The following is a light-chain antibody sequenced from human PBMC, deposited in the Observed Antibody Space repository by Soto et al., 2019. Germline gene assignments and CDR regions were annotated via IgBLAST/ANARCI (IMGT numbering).Light chain of an antibody. CDR1: QRMTNTF. Sequence: IVVTQSPDTLYLSPGERVTLSCRASQRMTNTFLAWFQQKPGLAPRLLIHGASTRASGVPARFTGGGSGTDFVLTISRVEPEDFAVYYCQQYGRSPFTFGQGTKLQSK. CDR3: QQYGRSPFT. V-gene: IGKV3-20*01. CDR2: GAS. J-gene: IGKJ2*01.